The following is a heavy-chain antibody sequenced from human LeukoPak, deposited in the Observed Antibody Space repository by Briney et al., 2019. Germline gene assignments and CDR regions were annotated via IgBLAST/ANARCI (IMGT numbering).Heavy chain of an antibody. J-gene: IGHJ4*02. V-gene: IGHV3-48*03. CDR1: GFTFSSYE. D-gene: IGHD4-17*01. CDR2: ISRSGSTI. Sequence: GGSMRLSCAASGFTFSSYEMNWDRQAPGKGLEWVSYISRSGSTIYYAESVKGRFTISRDNAKNSLYLQMNSLRAEDTAVYYCARDQLITTVTHFDYWGQGTLVTVSS. CDR3: ARDQLITTVTHFDY.